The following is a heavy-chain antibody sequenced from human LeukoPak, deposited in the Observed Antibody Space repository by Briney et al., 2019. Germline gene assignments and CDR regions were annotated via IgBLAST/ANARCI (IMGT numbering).Heavy chain of an antibody. CDR1: GGSISSSSYY. V-gene: IGHV4-39*02. J-gene: IGHJ3*02. Sequence: SETLSLTCTVSGGSISSSSYYWGWIRQPPGKGLEWIGSIYYSGSTYYNPSLKSRVTISVDTPKNQFSLKLSSVTAADTAVYYCAREDIVVVPDAFDTWGQGTMVTVSS. CDR3: AREDIVVVPDAFDT. D-gene: IGHD2-2*01. CDR2: IYYSGST.